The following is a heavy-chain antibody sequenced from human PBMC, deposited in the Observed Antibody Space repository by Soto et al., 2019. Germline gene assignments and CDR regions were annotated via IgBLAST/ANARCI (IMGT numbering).Heavy chain of an antibody. J-gene: IGHJ5*02. CDR1: KFSFSGYW. CDR3: ARVASGSYDWFDP. Sequence: EMHLVESGGDLVQPGGSLRLSCAASKFSFSGYWLHWVRQPPGKGLMWVSRINPDGSRTTYADSVKGRFTISRDNAKNTLFLQMNSLRAEDTAVYYCARVASGSYDWFDPWGQGTLVTVSS. D-gene: IGHD1-26*01. V-gene: IGHV3-74*01. CDR2: INPDGSRT.